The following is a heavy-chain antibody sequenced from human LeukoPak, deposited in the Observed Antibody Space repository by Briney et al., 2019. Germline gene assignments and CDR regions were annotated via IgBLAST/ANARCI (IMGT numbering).Heavy chain of an antibody. Sequence: ASMKVSCKASGYHFTDYYIHWVRLAPGQGLEWMGWINPKSGGTHYAQKFQGRVSMTRDTSINTVYLELSSLRSNDTAVYYCARTREGVWGSYSPWGQGTLVTVSS. CDR3: ARTREGVWGSYSP. CDR2: INPKSGGT. V-gene: IGHV1-2*02. CDR1: GYHFTDYY. J-gene: IGHJ4*02. D-gene: IGHD3-16*01.